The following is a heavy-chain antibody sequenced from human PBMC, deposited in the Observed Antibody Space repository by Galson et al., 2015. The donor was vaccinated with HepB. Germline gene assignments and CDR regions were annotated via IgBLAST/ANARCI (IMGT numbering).Heavy chain of an antibody. CDR3: VRGGGGHDLNAFDI. V-gene: IGHV1-18*01. CDR2: ISSYSGNT. J-gene: IGHJ3*02. D-gene: IGHD3-10*01. Sequence: SVKVSCKASGYTSATDGFAWVRQARGQGLEWMGWISSYSGNTYYSQKFEDRVTVTTDTSTSTAYMELRSLRSDDTAVYYCVRGGGGHDLNAFDIWGQGTMVTVSS. CDR1: GYTSATDG.